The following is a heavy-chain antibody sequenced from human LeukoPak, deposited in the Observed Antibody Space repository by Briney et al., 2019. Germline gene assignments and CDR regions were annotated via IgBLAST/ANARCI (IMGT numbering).Heavy chain of an antibody. D-gene: IGHD5-18*01. J-gene: IGHJ4*02. V-gene: IGHV3-23*01. CDR2: ISGSGGST. Sequence: PGGSLRLSFAASGFTFSSYSMNWVRQAPGKGLEWVSAISGSGGSTYYADSVKGRFTISRDNSKNTLYLQMNSLRAEDTALYYCAKDKDALGSTAMAHYWGQGTLVTVSS. CDR3: AKDKDALGSTAMAHY. CDR1: GFTFSSYS.